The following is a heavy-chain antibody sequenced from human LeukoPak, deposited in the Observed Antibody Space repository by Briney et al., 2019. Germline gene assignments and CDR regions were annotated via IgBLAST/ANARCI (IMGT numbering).Heavy chain of an antibody. Sequence: PSETLSLTCTVSGGSISSYYWSWIRQPPGQGLEWIGCIYYSGSTNYNPSLKSRVTISVGTSKNQFSLKLSSVTAADTAVYYCASSVVRVDSSGWPFDYWGQGTLVTVSS. CDR1: GGSISSYY. CDR2: IYYSGST. J-gene: IGHJ4*02. CDR3: ASSVVRVDSSGWPFDY. V-gene: IGHV4-59*01. D-gene: IGHD6-19*01.